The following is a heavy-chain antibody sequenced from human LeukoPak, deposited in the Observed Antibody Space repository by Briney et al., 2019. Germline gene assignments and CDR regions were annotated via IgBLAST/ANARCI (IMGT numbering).Heavy chain of an antibody. V-gene: IGHV3-30*02. CDR2: IRYDGSNK. D-gene: IGHD6-13*01. J-gene: IGHJ4*02. CDR3: AKDRYSSSWYWASFDY. Sequence: GGSLRLSCAASGFTFSSYGMHWARQAPGKGLEWVAFIRYDGSNKYYADSVKGRFTISRDNSKNTLYLQMNSLRAEDTAVYYCAKDRYSSSWYWASFDYWGQGTLVTVSS. CDR1: GFTFSSYG.